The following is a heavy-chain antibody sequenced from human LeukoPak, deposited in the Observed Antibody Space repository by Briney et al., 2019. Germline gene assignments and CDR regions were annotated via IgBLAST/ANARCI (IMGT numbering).Heavy chain of an antibody. CDR1: GFTVSGNY. CDR3: ASLIAAAGTLFDY. D-gene: IGHD6-13*01. Sequence: GGSLRLSCAASGFTVSGNYMSWVRQAPGKGLEWVSVIYSSGSTYYADSVKGRFTISRDNSKNTLYLQMNSLRAEDTAVYYCASLIAAAGTLFDYWGQGTLVTVSS. J-gene: IGHJ4*02. V-gene: IGHV3-66*03. CDR2: IYSSGST.